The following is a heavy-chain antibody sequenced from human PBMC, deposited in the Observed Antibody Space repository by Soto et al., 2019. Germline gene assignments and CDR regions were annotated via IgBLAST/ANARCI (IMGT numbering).Heavy chain of an antibody. D-gene: IGHD3-9*01. J-gene: IGHJ5*02. CDR2: INPNSGGT. CDR1: GYTFTGYY. CDR3: ARASNYDILTGHPLFRGDHQNKHLFDP. V-gene: IGHV1-2*04. Sequence: ASVKVSCKASGYTFTGYYMHWVRQAPGQGLEWMGWINPNSGGTNYAQKFQGWVTMTRDTSISTAYMELSRLRSDDTAVYYCARASNYDILTGHPLFRGDHQNKHLFDPWGQGTLVTVSS.